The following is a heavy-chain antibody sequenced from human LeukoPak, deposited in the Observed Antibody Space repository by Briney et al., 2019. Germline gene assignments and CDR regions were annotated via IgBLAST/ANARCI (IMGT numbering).Heavy chain of an antibody. CDR2: IYHSGST. CDR1: GGSISSSKW. J-gene: IGHJ6*03. CDR3: AREVCSSASCNYYYYMDV. Sequence: SGTLSLTCAVSGGSISSSKWWSWVRQPPGKGLEWIGEIYHSGSTNYNPSLKSRVTISVDKSKNQFSLELSSVTAADTAVYYCAREVCSSASCNYYYYMDVWGKGTTVTVSS. V-gene: IGHV4-4*02. D-gene: IGHD2-2*01.